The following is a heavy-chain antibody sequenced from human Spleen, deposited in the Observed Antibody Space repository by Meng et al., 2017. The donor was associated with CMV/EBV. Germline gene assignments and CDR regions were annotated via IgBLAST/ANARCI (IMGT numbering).Heavy chain of an antibody. CDR3: ANHSRVAAPSGYGMDV. CDR1: GFTFHDYA. V-gene: IGHV3-9*01. Sequence: GGSLRLSCATSGFTFHDYAMYWVRQVPGQGLEWVSGISWNSATIGYASSVRGRFTISRDNARNSLHLQMNSLTVEDTALYYCANHSRVAAPSGYGMDVWGQGTRVTVSS. J-gene: IGHJ6*02. CDR2: ISWNSATI. D-gene: IGHD6-13*01.